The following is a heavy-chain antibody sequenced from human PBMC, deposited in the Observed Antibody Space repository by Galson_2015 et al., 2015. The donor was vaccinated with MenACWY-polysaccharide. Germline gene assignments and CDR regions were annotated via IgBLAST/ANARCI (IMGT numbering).Heavy chain of an antibody. CDR3: ARQYGSGWWAFDP. D-gene: IGHD6-19*01. Sequence: SETLSLTCTVSGVSISSGDFWWGWIRQPPGKGLEWIASIDSGGSTYYNVSLKSRVTISVDTSKNQFSLKLYSLTAADTAVYHCARQYGSGWWAFDPWGQGTLVTVSS. CDR1: GVSISSGDFW. CDR2: IDSGGST. V-gene: IGHV4-39*01. J-gene: IGHJ5*02.